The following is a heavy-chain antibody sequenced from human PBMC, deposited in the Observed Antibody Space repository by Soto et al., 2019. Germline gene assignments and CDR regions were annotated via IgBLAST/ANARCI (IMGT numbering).Heavy chain of an antibody. CDR2: IYYSGST. V-gene: IGHV4-39*01. J-gene: IGHJ4*02. CDR1: GGSISSSSYY. Sequence: QLLESGPGLVKPSETLSLTCTVSGGSISSSSYYWGWIRQPPGKGLEWIGSIYYSGSTYYNPSLKSRVTISVDTSKNQFSLKLSSVTAADTAVYYCARQRGRYCGGDCPVGGFDYWGQGTLVTVSS. D-gene: IGHD2-21*02. CDR3: ARQRGRYCGGDCPVGGFDY.